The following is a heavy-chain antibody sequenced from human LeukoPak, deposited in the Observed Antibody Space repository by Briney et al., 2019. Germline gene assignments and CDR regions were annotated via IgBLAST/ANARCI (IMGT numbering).Heavy chain of an antibody. J-gene: IGHJ4*02. V-gene: IGHV3-21*01. CDR2: ISSTSTYT. CDR1: GFTFSRYS. CDR3: ARRYSSSWFQANYFDY. Sequence: GGSLRLSCAASGFTFSRYSMNWVRQAPGKGLEWVSSISSTSTYTYYPDSVKGRFTISRDNAQNSLYLQMNSLRAEDTAVYYCARRYSSSWFQANYFDYWGQGTLVTVSS. D-gene: IGHD6-13*01.